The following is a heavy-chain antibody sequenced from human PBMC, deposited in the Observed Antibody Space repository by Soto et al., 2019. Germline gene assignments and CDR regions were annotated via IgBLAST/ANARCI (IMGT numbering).Heavy chain of an antibody. V-gene: IGHV3-48*03. CDR3: ARDREGTSAAGLYYYYGMDV. CDR1: GFTFSSYE. D-gene: IGHD6-13*01. J-gene: IGHJ6*02. Sequence: RLSCAASGFTFSSYEMNWVRQAPGKGLEWVSYISSSGSTIYYADSVKGRFTISRDNAKNTLYLQMNSMRAEDTAVYYCARDREGTSAAGLYYYYGMDVWGQGTTVTVSS. CDR2: ISSSGSTI.